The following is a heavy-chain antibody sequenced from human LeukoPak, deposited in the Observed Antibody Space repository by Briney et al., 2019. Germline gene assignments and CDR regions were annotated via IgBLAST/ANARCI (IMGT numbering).Heavy chain of an antibody. J-gene: IGHJ4*02. CDR1: GFIFSSYE. D-gene: IGHD6-6*01. CDR2: ISSSGSAT. Sequence: GGSLRLSCAASGFIFSSYEMNWVRQAPGKGLEWVSYISSSGSATHYADSVRGRFTISRDNAKNSLYLQMNSLRADDTAVYYCAREYSSSSGNVLDSWGQGTLVTVSS. V-gene: IGHV3-48*03. CDR3: AREYSSSSGNVLDS.